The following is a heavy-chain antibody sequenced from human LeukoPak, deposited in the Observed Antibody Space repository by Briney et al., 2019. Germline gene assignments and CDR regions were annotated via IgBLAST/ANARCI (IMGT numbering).Heavy chain of an antibody. CDR3: ARVGAAVYSSGWYSGAFDI. CDR1: GYTFTSYG. V-gene: IGHV1-18*01. Sequence: GASVKVSCKASGYTFTSYGISWVRQAPGQGLEWMGWISAYNGNTNYAQKLQGRVTMTTDTSTSTAYMELRSLRSDDTAVYYCARVGAAVYSSGWYSGAFDIWDQGTMVTVSS. CDR2: ISAYNGNT. D-gene: IGHD6-19*01. J-gene: IGHJ3*02.